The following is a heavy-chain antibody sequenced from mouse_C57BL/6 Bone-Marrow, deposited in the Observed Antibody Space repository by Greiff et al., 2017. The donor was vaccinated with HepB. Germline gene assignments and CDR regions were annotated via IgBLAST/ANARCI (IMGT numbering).Heavy chain of an antibody. CDR1: GYTFTSYW. Sequence: QVQLQQPGAELVKPGASVKLSCKASGYTFTSYWMQWVKQRPGQGLEWIGEIDPSDSYTNYNQKFKGKATLTVDTSSSTAYMQISSLTSEDSAVYYCARKRDYAMDYWGQGTAVTVSS. CDR3: ARKRDYAMDY. V-gene: IGHV1-50*01. J-gene: IGHJ4*01. CDR2: IDPSDSYT.